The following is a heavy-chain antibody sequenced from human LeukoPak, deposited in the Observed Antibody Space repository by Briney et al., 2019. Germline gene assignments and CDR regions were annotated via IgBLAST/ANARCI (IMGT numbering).Heavy chain of an antibody. Sequence: ASVKVSCKASGYSFTDYGVSWVRQAPGQGLEWMGWISGYNGNTNYAQKLQGRVTMTTDTSTTTAYMELRSLTSDDTAMYFCARDRREWVVVAHYYVDYWGQGTLVTVSS. D-gene: IGHD2-15*01. CDR3: ARDRREWVVVAHYYVDY. J-gene: IGHJ4*02. V-gene: IGHV1-18*01. CDR2: ISGYNGNT. CDR1: GYSFTDYG.